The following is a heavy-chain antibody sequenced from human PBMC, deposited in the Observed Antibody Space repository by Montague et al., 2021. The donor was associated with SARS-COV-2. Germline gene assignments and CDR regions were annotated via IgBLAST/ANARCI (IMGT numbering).Heavy chain of an antibody. CDR2: ISHSGST. D-gene: IGHD2-2*01. J-gene: IGHJ6*02. V-gene: IGHV4-34*01. CDR1: GGSFSGYS. CDR3: ARFAYRLLFIGSYFGMDV. Sequence: SETLSLTCAVSGGSFSGYSWCWIRQPPGKGLEWIGEISHSGSTNYNPPPKSRVTISIDTTNNQFSLQMSSVTAAATAVYYCARFAYRLLFIGSYFGMDVWGQGTTVTVSS.